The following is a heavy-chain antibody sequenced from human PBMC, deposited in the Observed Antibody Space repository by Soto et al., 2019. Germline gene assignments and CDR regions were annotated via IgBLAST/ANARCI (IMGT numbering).Heavy chain of an antibody. V-gene: IGHV3-23*01. J-gene: IGHJ6*02. CDR3: AKDRGGYSGSFNIGWYYYGMDV. Sequence: VGSLRLSCAASGFTFSSYAMSWVRQAPGKGLEWVSAISGSGGSTYYADSVKGRFTISRDNSKNTLYLQMNSLRAEDTAVYYCAKDRGGYSGSFNIGWYYYGMDVWGQGTTVTVSS. CDR2: ISGSGGST. D-gene: IGHD1-26*01. CDR1: GFTFSSYA.